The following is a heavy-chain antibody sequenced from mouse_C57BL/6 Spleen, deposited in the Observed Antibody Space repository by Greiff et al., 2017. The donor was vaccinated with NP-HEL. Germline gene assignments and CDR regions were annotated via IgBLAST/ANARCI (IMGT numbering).Heavy chain of an antibody. Sequence: EVQGVESGGDLVKPGGSLKLSCAASGFTFSSYGMSWVRQTPDKRLEWVATISSGGSYTYYPDSVKGRFTISRDNAKNTLYLQMSSLKSEDTAMYYCARHGDDYWGQGTTLTVSS. CDR3: ARHGDDY. CDR1: GFTFSSYG. V-gene: IGHV5-6*01. D-gene: IGHD3-3*01. CDR2: ISSGGSYT. J-gene: IGHJ2*01.